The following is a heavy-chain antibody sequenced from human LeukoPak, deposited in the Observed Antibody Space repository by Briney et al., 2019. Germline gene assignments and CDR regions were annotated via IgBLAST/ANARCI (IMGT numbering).Heavy chain of an antibody. Sequence: SETLSLTCTVSGGSISSYYWSWIRQPPGKGLEWIGYIYYSGSTNYNPSLKSRVTISVDTSKNQFSLKLSSVTAADTAVYYCARNLRLSGDIVVVPAAMAHFDYWGQGTLVTVSS. V-gene: IGHV4-59*12. CDR2: IYYSGST. CDR1: GGSISSYY. J-gene: IGHJ4*02. CDR3: ARNLRLSGDIVVVPAAMAHFDY. D-gene: IGHD2-2*01.